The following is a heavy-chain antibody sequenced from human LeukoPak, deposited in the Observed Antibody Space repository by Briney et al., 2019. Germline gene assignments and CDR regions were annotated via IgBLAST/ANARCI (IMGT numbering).Heavy chain of an antibody. CDR1: GGSFSGYY. D-gene: IGHD2-15*01. CDR3: ARGYCSGGSRYDSLDY. Sequence: SETLSLTCAVYGGSFSGYYWSWIRQPPGKGLEWIGEINHSGSTNYNPSLKSRVTISVDTSKNQFSLKLSSVTAADTAVYYYARGYCSGGSRYDSLDYWGQGTLVTVSS. J-gene: IGHJ4*02. CDR2: INHSGST. V-gene: IGHV4-34*01.